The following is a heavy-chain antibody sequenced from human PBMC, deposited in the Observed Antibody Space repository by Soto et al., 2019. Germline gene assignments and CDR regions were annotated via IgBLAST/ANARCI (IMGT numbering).Heavy chain of an antibody. D-gene: IGHD2-21*02. CDR1: GGTFSSYA. J-gene: IGHJ6*02. CDR2: IIPIFGTA. V-gene: IGHV1-69*13. Sequence: ASVKVSCKASGGTFSSYAISWVRQAPGQGLEWMGGIIPIFGTANYAQKFQGRVTITADESTSTAYMELSSLRSGDTAVYYCARAYCGGDCYSPGYYSGMDVWGQGTTVTVYS. CDR3: ARAYCGGDCYSPGYYSGMDV.